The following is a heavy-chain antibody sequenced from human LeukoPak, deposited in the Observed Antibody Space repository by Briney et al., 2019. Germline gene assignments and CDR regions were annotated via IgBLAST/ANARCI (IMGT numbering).Heavy chain of an antibody. CDR2: IYDSGST. J-gene: IGHJ4*02. CDR1: GYSIISGSY. D-gene: IGHD3-3*01. CDR3: AREFSWSGFFDY. V-gene: IGHV4-38-2*02. Sequence: PSETLSLTCTVSGYSIISGSYWAWIRQPPGKGLEWIGHIYDSGSTNYNPSLKSRVTISVDTSKNQFSLKLSSVTAADTAVYYCAREFSWSGFFDYWGQGTLVTVSS.